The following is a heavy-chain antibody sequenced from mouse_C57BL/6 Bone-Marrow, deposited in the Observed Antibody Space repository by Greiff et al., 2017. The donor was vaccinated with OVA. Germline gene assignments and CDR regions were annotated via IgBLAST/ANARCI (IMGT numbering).Heavy chain of an antibody. J-gene: IGHJ3*01. Sequence: VQLQQSGAELAKPGASVKLSCKASGYTFTSYWMHWVKQRPGQGLEWIGYINPSSGYTKYNQKFKDKATLTADKSSSTAYMQLSSLTYEDSAVYYCAGEGLRRGAWFAYWGQGTLVTVSA. CDR3: AGEGLRRGAWFAY. CDR2: INPSSGYT. CDR1: GYTFTSYW. D-gene: IGHD2-4*01. V-gene: IGHV1-7*01.